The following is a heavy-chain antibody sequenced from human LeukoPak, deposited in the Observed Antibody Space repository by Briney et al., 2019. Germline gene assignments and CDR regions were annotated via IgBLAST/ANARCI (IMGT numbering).Heavy chain of an antibody. Sequence: PGGSLRLSCAASGFTFSSYGMHWVRQAPGKGLEWVAFIRYDGSNKYYADSVKGRFTISRDNSKNTLYLQMNSLRAEDTAVYYCAKGTWFGELVYYYYMDVWGKGTTVTISS. J-gene: IGHJ6*03. CDR1: GFTFSSYG. D-gene: IGHD3-10*01. CDR2: IRYDGSNK. CDR3: AKGTWFGELVYYYYMDV. V-gene: IGHV3-30*02.